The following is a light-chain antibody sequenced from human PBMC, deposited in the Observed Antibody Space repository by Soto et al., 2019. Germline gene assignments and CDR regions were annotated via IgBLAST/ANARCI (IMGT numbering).Light chain of an antibody. CDR2: AAS. Sequence: AIQMTQSPSSLSASVGDRVTITCRASQGIRNDLGWYQQKPGKAPKLLIYAASSLQSGVPSRFSGSGSGTDFTLTVSGLQPDDFAIYYCLQDYTYPITFGQGTRLEIK. V-gene: IGKV1-6*01. J-gene: IGKJ5*01. CDR1: QGIRND. CDR3: LQDYTYPIT.